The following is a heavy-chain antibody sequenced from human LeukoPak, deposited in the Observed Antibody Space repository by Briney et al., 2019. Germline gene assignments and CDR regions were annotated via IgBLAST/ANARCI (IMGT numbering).Heavy chain of an antibody. CDR1: GYTFTAYY. CDR3: ASEAYCSGGSCSLHRVAS. J-gene: IGHJ4*02. CDR2: IDTNSGGT. V-gene: IGHV1-2*02. D-gene: IGHD2-15*01. Sequence: ASVNVSCKASGYTFTAYYMHWVRQAPGQGLEWMGWIDTNSGGTNYAQKFQGRVTITRDTSIGTAYMELSSLISDDTAVYYCASEAYCSGGSCSLHRVASWGQGTLVTVSS.